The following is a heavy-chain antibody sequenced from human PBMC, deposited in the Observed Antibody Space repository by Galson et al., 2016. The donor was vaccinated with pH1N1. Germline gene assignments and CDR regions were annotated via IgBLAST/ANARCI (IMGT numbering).Heavy chain of an antibody. CDR3: ARDAGYYSR. CDR1: GYTFTNYG. J-gene: IGHJ4*02. V-gene: IGHV1-18*01. CDR2: ISAYDGHT. Sequence: SVKVSCKASGYTFTNYGISWVRQAPGQGLEWMGWISAYDGHTNYVQKFQGRVTMTTDTSTSTAYMEVRSLRSDDTAVYYCARDAGYYSRWGQGTLVTVSS. D-gene: IGHD3-3*01.